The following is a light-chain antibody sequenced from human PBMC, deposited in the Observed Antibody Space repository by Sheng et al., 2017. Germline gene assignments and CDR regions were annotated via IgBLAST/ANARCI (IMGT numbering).Light chain of an antibody. J-gene: IGKJ1*01. CDR1: QRVSSSY. CDR2: GAS. Sequence: EIVLTQSPGTLSLSPGERATLSCRASQRVSSSYLAWYQQKPGQAPRLLIYGASSRATGIPDRFSGSGSGTDFTLTISRLEPEDFAVYYCQQYGSSPWTFGLGTKVEIK. V-gene: IGKV3-20*01. CDR3: QQYGSSPWT.